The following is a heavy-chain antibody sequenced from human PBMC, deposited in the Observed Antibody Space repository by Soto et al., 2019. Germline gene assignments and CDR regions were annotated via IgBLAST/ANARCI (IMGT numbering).Heavy chain of an antibody. V-gene: IGHV4-59*01. CDR2: IFHSLGA. CDR1: GGSTTSDY. D-gene: IGHD3-10*01. Sequence: SETLSLTCTVSGGSTTSDYWSWIRQPPGKGLEWLGYIFHSLGAKYNPSLGSRGTISLDTSKNQLSLSLRSVTAADKAIYFCVSDLNGSGDYWGQGTLVTVSS. J-gene: IGHJ4*02. CDR3: VSDLNGSGDY.